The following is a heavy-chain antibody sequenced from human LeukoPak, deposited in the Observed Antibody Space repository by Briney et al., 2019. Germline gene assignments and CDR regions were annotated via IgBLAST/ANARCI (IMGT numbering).Heavy chain of an antibody. CDR3: VRDRTVGSGKNAFDM. J-gene: IGHJ3*02. CDR2: IVGSGETI. V-gene: IGHV3-48*03. CDR1: GFTFSSYE. D-gene: IGHD3-10*01. Sequence: GGSLRLSCGASGFTFSSYEMTWVRQAPGKGLEWVSYIVGSGETIYYADSVKGRFTISRDNAKNSLYLQMNSPRAEDTAVYYCVRDRTVGSGKNAFDMWGQGTMVTVSS.